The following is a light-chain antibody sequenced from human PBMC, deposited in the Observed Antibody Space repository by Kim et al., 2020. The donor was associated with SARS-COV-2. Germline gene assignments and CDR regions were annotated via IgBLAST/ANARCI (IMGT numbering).Light chain of an antibody. CDR1: QYVTRG. J-gene: IGKJ1*01. CDR3: QHRQT. CDR2: DAS. Sequence: DIQMTQSPSTLPASVGDRVTITCRATQYVTRGLAWYQQKPGRAPKLLIYDASTLDRGVPSRFRGSGSGTKFTLTINSLQPDDFASYYCQHRQTCGQVTNVDIK. V-gene: IGKV1-5*01.